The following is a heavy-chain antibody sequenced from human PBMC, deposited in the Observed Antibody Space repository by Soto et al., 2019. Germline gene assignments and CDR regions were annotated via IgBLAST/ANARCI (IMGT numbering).Heavy chain of an antibody. CDR3: AREAPTYCSSTSCTYYFDY. J-gene: IGHJ4*02. CDR1: GYTFTSYG. D-gene: IGHD2-2*01. CDR2: ISAYNGNT. Sequence: ASVKVSCKASGYTFTSYGIIWVRQAPGQGLEWMGWISAYNGNTNYAQKLQGRVTMTTDTSTSTAYMELRSLRSDDTAVYYCAREAPTYCSSTSCTYYFDYWGQGTLVTVSS. V-gene: IGHV1-18*01.